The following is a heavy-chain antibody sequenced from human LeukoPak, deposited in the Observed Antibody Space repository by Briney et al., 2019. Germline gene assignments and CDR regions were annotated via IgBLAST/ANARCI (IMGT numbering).Heavy chain of an antibody. CDR3: ARDRPHYGNTHLFDP. J-gene: IGHJ5*02. V-gene: IGHV3-7*01. Sequence: GGSLRLSCAASGFRFTIHWMSWVRQAPGKGLEWVANIKEDGSEKYYVDSVKGRFTTSRDNAKNSLFLQMNSLRVEDTAVYYCARDRPHYGNTHLFDPWGQGTLVTVSS. CDR1: GFRFTIHW. D-gene: IGHD3-10*01. CDR2: IKEDGSEK.